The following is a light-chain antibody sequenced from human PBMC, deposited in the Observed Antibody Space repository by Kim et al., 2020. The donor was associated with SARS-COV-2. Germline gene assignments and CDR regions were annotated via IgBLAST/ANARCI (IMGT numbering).Light chain of an antibody. J-gene: IGLJ2*01. CDR2: QDS. CDR3: QAWDSSTDVV. Sequence: SYELTQPPSVSVSPGQTASITCSGDKLGDKYACWYQQKPGQSPVLVIYQDSKRPSGIPERFSGSNSENTATLTISETQAMDEADYYCQAWDSSTDVVFGGGTKLTVL. CDR1: KLGDKY. V-gene: IGLV3-1*01.